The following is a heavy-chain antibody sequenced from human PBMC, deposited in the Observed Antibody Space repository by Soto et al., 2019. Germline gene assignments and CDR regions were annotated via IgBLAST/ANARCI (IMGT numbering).Heavy chain of an antibody. Sequence: XSVNVSFNVSGYTLTELSMHLLRHAPGKRLEWMGGFDPEAGETINAQKIQGRVTMTEDTSTDTAYMELRSLRSEDTAVYYCATGGGYYYRDYWGQGTLVTVSS. CDR2: FDPEAGET. D-gene: IGHD3-3*01. V-gene: IGHV1-24*01. J-gene: IGHJ4*02. CDR3: ATGGGYYYRDY. CDR1: GYTLTELS.